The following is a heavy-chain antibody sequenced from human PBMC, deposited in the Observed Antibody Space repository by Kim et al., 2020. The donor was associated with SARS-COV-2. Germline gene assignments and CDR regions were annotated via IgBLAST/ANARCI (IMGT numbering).Heavy chain of an antibody. D-gene: IGHD3-3*01. CDR1: GLTFSNYW. V-gene: IGHV3-7*01. CDR2: MIPDGSQK. J-gene: IGHJ4*02. CDR3: ATFWSGDFYY. Sequence: GGSLRLSCAASGLTFSNYWMSWVRQAPGKGLEWVANMIPDGSQKYYVDSVKGRFTISRDNAEKSVDPQMNGLRAEDTAVYYCATFWSGDFYYWGQGTVVT.